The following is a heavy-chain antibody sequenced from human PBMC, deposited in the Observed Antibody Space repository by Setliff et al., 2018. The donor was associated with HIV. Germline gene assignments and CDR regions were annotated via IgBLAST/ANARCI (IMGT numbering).Heavy chain of an antibody. J-gene: IGHJ4*02. CDR3: ARDRGGGYNNLDY. CDR1: GGSISSGVYF. CDR2: IYYSGST. Sequence: TLSLTCTVSGGSISSGVYFWSWIRQPPGKGLEWIGCIYYSGSTYYNSSLKSPVTISVDTSKNQFSLELTSVTAADTAVYYCARDRGGGYNNLDYWGQGTLVTVSS. V-gene: IGHV4-30-4*08. D-gene: IGHD5-12*01.